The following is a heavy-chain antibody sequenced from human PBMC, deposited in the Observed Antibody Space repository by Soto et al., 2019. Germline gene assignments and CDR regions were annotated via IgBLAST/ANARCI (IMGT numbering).Heavy chain of an antibody. CDR2: ISGSGDTP. V-gene: IGHV3-23*01. CDR3: AKVGTSGVSDFVY. D-gene: IGHD6-19*01. Sequence: EVQLLESGGGLVQPGGSLRLSCAASGFTFSNYDISWVRKAPGKGLEWVSIISGSGDTPYNADSVKGRFTISRDNSRKTLSLQMNSLRAGDSAKDYCAKVGTSGVSDFVYWCPGTLVTVSS. CDR1: GFTFSNYD. J-gene: IGHJ4*02.